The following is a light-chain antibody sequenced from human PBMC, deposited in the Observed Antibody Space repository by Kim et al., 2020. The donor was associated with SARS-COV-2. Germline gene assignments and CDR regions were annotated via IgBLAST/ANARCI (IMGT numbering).Light chain of an antibody. CDR2: AAS. CDR1: QSISSY. J-gene: IGKJ2*03. V-gene: IGKV1-39*01. Sequence: ASVGDRVIITCRTSQSISSYLNWYQQKPGKAPKLLIYAASSLQSGVPSRFSGSGSGTDFTLTISSLQPEDFATYYCQQSYSTPLYSFGQGTKLEI. CDR3: QQSYSTPLYS.